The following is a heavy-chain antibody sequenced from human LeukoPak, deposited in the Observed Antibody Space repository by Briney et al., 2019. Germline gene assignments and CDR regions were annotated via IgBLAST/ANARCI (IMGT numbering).Heavy chain of an antibody. J-gene: IGHJ3*02. V-gene: IGHV1-8*03. CDR1: GYTFTRHY. CDR3: ARGGGYCSSTSCSYGAFDI. Sequence: ASVKVSCKASGYTFTRHYMHWVRQAPGQGLEWMGWMNPNSGNTGYAQKFQGRVTITRNTSISTAYMELSSLRSEDTAVYYCARGGGYCSSTSCSYGAFDIWGQGTMVTVSS. CDR2: MNPNSGNT. D-gene: IGHD2-2*01.